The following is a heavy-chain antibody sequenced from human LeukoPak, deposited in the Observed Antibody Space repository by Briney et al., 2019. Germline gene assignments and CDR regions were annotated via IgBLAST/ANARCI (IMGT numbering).Heavy chain of an antibody. CDR1: GHTLIALS. J-gene: IGHJ4*02. Sequence: ASVKVSCKVSGHTLIALSMHWVRQAPGKGVEWLGGFEPEDGETIYAQQFQGRVTMTEDTSTDTAYMELSSLRSEDTAVYYCAASSPQNWKTHECWGQGTLVTVSS. CDR2: FEPEDGET. CDR3: AASSPQNWKTHEC. D-gene: IGHD1-1*01. V-gene: IGHV1-24*01.